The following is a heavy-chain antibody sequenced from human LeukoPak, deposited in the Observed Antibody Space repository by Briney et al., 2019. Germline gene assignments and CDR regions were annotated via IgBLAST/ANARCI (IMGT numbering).Heavy chain of an antibody. Sequence: GGSLRLSCAASGFTFSSYAMHWVRQAPGKGLEWVAVISYDGSNKYYADSVKGRFTISRDNSKNTLYLQMNTLRVADTAVYYCANENYYGSGSYPDYWGQGTLVTVSS. V-gene: IGHV3-30-3*02. CDR1: GFTFSSYA. CDR3: ANENYYGSGSYPDY. J-gene: IGHJ4*02. D-gene: IGHD3-10*01. CDR2: ISYDGSNK.